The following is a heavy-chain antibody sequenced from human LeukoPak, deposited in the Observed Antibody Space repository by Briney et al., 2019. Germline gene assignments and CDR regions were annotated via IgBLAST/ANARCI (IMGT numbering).Heavy chain of an antibody. V-gene: IGHV3-7*01. CDR2: IKQDGSEK. CDR1: GFTFSSYW. CDR3: ARDAFLGYCSSTSCYQSWFDP. J-gene: IGHJ5*02. Sequence: GGSLRLSCAASGFTFSSYWTSWVRQAPGKGLEWVANIKQDGSEKYYVDSVKGRFTISRDNAKNSLYLQMNSLRAEDTAVYYCARDAFLGYCSSTSCYQSWFDPWGQGTLVTVSS. D-gene: IGHD2-2*01.